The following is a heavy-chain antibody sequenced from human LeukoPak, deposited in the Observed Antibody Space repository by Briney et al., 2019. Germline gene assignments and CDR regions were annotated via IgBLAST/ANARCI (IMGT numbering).Heavy chain of an antibody. CDR2: INWNGGNT. CDR1: GFTFDDYG. V-gene: IGHV3-20*04. CDR3: ARTSDGSWFDP. Sequence: GGSLRLSCAASGFTFDDYGMSWVRQGPGKGLEWVSGINWNGGNTGYADSVKGRFTIFRDNSKNSLYLEMDSLRVEDTALYYCARTSDGSWFDPWGQGTLVTVSS. D-gene: IGHD2-15*01. J-gene: IGHJ5*02.